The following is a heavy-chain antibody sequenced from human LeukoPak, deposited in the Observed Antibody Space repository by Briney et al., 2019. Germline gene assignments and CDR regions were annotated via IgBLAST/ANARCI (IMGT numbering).Heavy chain of an antibody. J-gene: IGHJ3*02. D-gene: IGHD1-26*01. CDR3: ARDPSYRGFDAFDI. CDR2: ISSSSSYI. V-gene: IGHV3-21*01. Sequence: GGSLRLSCAASGFTFSSYSMNWVRQAPGKGLEWVSSISSSSSYIYYADSVKGRFTISRDNAKNSLYLQMNYLRAEDTAVYYCARDPSYRGFDAFDIWGQGTMVTVSS. CDR1: GFTFSSYS.